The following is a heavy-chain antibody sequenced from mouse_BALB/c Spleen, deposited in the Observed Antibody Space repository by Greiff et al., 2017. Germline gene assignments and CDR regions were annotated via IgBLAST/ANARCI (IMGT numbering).Heavy chain of an antibody. V-gene: IGHV5-6*01. CDR3: ARLFITTVVATAMVY. J-gene: IGHJ4*01. CDR1: GFTFSSYG. CDR2: ISSGGSYT. Sequence: EVKLVESGGDLVKPGGSLKLSCAASGFTFSSYGMSWVRQTPDKRLEWVATISSGGSYTYYPDSVKGRFTISRDNAKNTLYLQMSSLKSEDTAMYYCARLFITTVVATAMVYWGQGTSVTVSS. D-gene: IGHD1-1*01.